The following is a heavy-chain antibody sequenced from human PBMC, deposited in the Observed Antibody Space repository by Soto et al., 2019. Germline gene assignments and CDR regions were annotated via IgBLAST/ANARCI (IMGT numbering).Heavy chain of an antibody. V-gene: IGHV4-31*02. Sequence: PSETLSLTCTVSGGSISSGGYYWSWIRQHPGKGLEWIGYIYYSGSTYYNPSLKSRVTISVDTSKNQFSLKLSSVTAADTAVYYCARGVATRVPFDYWGQGPLVTVSS. CDR1: GGSISSGGYY. D-gene: IGHD3-10*02. J-gene: IGHJ4*02. CDR2: IYYSGST. CDR3: ARGVATRVPFDY.